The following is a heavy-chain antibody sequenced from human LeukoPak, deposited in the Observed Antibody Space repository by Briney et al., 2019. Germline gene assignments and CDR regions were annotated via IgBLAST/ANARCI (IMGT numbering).Heavy chain of an antibody. V-gene: IGHV1-2*02. CDR2: INPNSGGT. CDR1: GYTFTGYY. Sequence: ASVKVSCKASGYTFTGYYMHWVRQAPGQGLEWMGCINPNSGGTNYAQTFQGRVTMTSDTAISAAYMELSRLRSDDTAVYYCARAEVRGEVDIWGQGTMVTVSS. D-gene: IGHD3-10*01. CDR3: ARAEVRGEVDI. J-gene: IGHJ3*02.